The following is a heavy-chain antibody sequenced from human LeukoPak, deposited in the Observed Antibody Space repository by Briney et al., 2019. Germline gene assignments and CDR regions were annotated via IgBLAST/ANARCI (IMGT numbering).Heavy chain of an antibody. Sequence: PGGSLRLSCAASGFTLSKYSMNWVGQAPGTGLEGVAYISKSITRTHYADSVEGRFIISRDNAKNSLYLQMNSLRDEDTAVYYCARDPDWLEYGGQGTLVTVSS. V-gene: IGHV3-48*02. D-gene: IGHD3/OR15-3a*01. CDR3: ARDPDWLEY. J-gene: IGHJ4*02. CDR1: GFTLSKYS. CDR2: ISKSITRT.